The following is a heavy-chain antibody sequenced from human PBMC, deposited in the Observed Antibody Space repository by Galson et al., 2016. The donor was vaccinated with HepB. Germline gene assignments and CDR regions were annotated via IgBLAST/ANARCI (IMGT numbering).Heavy chain of an antibody. CDR3: ARDPRKTRYQLLEVYHYYYGMDV. J-gene: IGHJ6*04. D-gene: IGHD2-2*01. V-gene: IGHV1-18*01. CDR1: GYTFTSYG. Sequence: SVKVSCKASGYTFTSYGISWVRQAPGQGLEWMGWINPYNGNTNYAQKLQGRVTMTTDTSTSTAYMELRSLRSDDTAVYYCARDPRKTRYQLLEVYHYYYGMDVWFTETTVTVSS. CDR2: INPYNGNT.